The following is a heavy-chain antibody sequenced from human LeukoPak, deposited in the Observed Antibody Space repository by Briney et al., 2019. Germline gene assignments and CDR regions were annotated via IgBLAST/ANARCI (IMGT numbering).Heavy chain of an antibody. D-gene: IGHD6-19*01. J-gene: IGHJ4*02. CDR3: AKDSLEYSSGWYAHRGY. CDR2: IRYDGSNK. Sequence: GGTLRLSCAASGFTFSSYGMHWVRQAPGKGLEWVAFIRYDGSNKYYADSVKGRFTISRDNSKNTLYLQMNSLRAEDTAVYYCAKDSLEYSSGWYAHRGYWGQGTLVTVSS. V-gene: IGHV3-30*02. CDR1: GFTFSSYG.